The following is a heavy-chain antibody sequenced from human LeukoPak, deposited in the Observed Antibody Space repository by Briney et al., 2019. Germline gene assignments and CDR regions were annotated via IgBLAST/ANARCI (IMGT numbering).Heavy chain of an antibody. Sequence: PAGSLTLSCAASGFTVSSNYMSWVRQAPGKGLEWVSVIYSGGSTYYADSVKGRFTISRDNSKNTLYLQMNSLRAEDTAVYYCARENVAVADFYGMDVWGEGTTVPVSS. D-gene: IGHD6-19*01. CDR3: ARENVAVADFYGMDV. CDR1: GFTVSSNY. J-gene: IGHJ6*04. CDR2: IYSGGST. V-gene: IGHV3-66*01.